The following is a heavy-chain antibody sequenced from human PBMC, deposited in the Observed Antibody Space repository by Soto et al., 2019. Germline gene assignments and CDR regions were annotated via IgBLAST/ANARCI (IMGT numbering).Heavy chain of an antibody. CDR1: GYTFSNCA. CDR2: INGGNGDT. V-gene: IGHV1-3*01. Sequence: ASVKVSCKTSGYTFSNCAMHCVRQAPGQSLEWMGWINGGNGDTKYSQNFQGRVTITRDTSASTAYMELSSLRFEDTAVYYCASEIDATAATSLDYWGQGTLVTVSS. CDR3: ASEIDATAATSLDY. J-gene: IGHJ4*02. D-gene: IGHD4-17*01.